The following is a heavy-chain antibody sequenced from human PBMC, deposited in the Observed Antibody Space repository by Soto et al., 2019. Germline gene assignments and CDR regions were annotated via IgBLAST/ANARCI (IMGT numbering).Heavy chain of an antibody. V-gene: IGHV1-46*01. CDR1: GYTFTRYY. Sequence: XSVKVSCKASGYTFTRYYMHWVRQAPGQGLDWMGITXPSGGXTSYAPPFPGXXTMTRATXXTTAYMELSRLRSEDTALYYCARSIVVATAADYWGQGTLVTVSS. D-gene: IGHD2-21*02. CDR2: TXPSGGXT. J-gene: IGHJ4*02. CDR3: ARSIVVATAADY.